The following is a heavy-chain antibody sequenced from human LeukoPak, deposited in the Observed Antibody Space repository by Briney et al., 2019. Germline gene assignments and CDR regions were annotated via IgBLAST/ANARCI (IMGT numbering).Heavy chain of an antibody. CDR2: INYSGST. J-gene: IGHJ4*02. Sequence: SETLSLTCTVSGGSISSSSYWWGWIRQPPGKGLEWIANINYSGSTHYNPSLKSRVTISIEKSKNQFSLKLSSVTAADTAVYYCARNYYESSGYYPWNFEYWGQGTLVTVSS. CDR3: ARNYYESSGYYPWNFEY. V-gene: IGHV4-39*01. CDR1: GGSISSSSYW. D-gene: IGHD3-22*01.